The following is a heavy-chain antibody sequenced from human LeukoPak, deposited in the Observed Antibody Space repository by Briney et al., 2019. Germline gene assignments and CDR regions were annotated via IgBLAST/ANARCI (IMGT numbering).Heavy chain of an antibody. CDR1: GFTFDDYG. V-gene: IGHV3-20*04. D-gene: IGHD3-3*01. J-gene: IGHJ4*02. CDR2: INWNGGST. CDR3: ARVPSITIFGVVSGEDY. Sequence: GGSLRLSCAASGFTFDDYGMSWVRQAPGKGLEWVSGINWNGGSTGYADSVKGRFTISRDNAKNSLYLQMNSLRAEDTALYYCARVPSITIFGVVSGEDYWGQGTLVTVSS.